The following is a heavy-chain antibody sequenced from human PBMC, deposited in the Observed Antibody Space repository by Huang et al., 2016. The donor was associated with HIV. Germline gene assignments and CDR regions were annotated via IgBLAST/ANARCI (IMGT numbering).Heavy chain of an antibody. D-gene: IGHD2-15*01. CDR2: IYYGGNT. CDR1: GGSISSCNYY. V-gene: IGHV4-39*01. CDR3: ARHNIYCSGGGCSSFDY. J-gene: IGHJ4*02. Sequence: QLQLQESGPGLVKASETLSLTCIVSGGSISSCNYYWGWVRQPPGKGLEWIGSIYYGGNTFYNPYRKSRVTISVDTAKNQLSLKVRSVTAADTAVYYCARHNIYCSGGGCSSFDYWGQGTLVTVSS.